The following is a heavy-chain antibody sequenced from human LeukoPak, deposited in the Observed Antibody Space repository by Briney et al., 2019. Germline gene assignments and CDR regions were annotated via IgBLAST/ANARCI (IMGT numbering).Heavy chain of an antibody. J-gene: IGHJ5*02. CDR3: ARMSIAVEDNWFDP. CDR1: GGSISSNSYY. Sequence: SETLSLTCTVSGGSISSNSYYWGWIRQPPGKGLEWIGYIYYSGSTNYNPSLKSRVTISVDTSKNQFSLKLSSVTAADTAVYYCARMSIAVEDNWFDPWGQGTLVTVSS. V-gene: IGHV4-61*05. D-gene: IGHD6-19*01. CDR2: IYYSGST.